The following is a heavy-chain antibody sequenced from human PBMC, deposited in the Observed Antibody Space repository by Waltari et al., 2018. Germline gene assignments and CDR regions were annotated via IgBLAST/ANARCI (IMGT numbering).Heavy chain of an antibody. CDR2: ISNSGDTV. CDR3: ARGSVANP. CDR1: GFIFSDFY. V-gene: IGHV3-11*04. Sequence: QAQLVESGGGLVRPGGSLRLSCTASGFIFSDFYMSWIRQPPGKGLEWTAYISNSGDTVYCADSVKGRFAVSRDNADNSMFLQMNSLRGNDTAVYYCARGSVANPWGQGALVVVSS. J-gene: IGHJ5*02. D-gene: IGHD6-19*01.